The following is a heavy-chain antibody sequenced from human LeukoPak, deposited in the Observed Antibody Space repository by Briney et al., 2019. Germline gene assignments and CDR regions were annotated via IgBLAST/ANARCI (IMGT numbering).Heavy chain of an antibody. D-gene: IGHD4-17*01. Sequence: GGSLRLSCAASGFTFSSYSMNWVRQAPGKGLEWVSYISSSSSTIYYADSVKGRFTISRDNAKNSLYLQMNSLRAEDTAVYYCARGSVTTAGWFDPRGQGTLVTVSS. CDR2: ISSSSSTI. V-gene: IGHV3-48*04. CDR1: GFTFSSYS. CDR3: ARGSVTTAGWFDP. J-gene: IGHJ5*02.